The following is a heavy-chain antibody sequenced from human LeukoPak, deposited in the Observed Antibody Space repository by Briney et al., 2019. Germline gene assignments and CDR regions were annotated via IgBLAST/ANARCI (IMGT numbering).Heavy chain of an antibody. CDR3: ASGGGTMVTTFRDWYADY. CDR2: ISYDGSNK. D-gene: IGHD4-17*01. Sequence: GRSLRLSCAASGFTFSSYGMHWVRQAPGKGLEWVAVISYDGSNKYYADSVKGRFTISRDNSKNTLYLQMNSLRAEDTAVYYCASGGGTMVTTFRDWYADYWGQGTLVAVSS. V-gene: IGHV3-30*03. J-gene: IGHJ4*02. CDR1: GFTFSSYG.